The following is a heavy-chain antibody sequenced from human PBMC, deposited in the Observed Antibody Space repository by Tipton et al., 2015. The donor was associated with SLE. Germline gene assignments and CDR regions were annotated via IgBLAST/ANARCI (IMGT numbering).Heavy chain of an antibody. CDR2: IYTSGST. CDR3: ARGWIVATIYDAFDI. Sequence: TLSLTCTVSGGSISSHYWSWIRQPPGKGLEWIGYIYTSGSTNYNPSLKSRVTISADTSKNQFSLKLSSVTAADTAVYYCARGWIVATIYDAFDIWGQGTMVTVSS. D-gene: IGHD5-12*01. J-gene: IGHJ3*02. CDR1: GGSISSHY. V-gene: IGHV4-4*08.